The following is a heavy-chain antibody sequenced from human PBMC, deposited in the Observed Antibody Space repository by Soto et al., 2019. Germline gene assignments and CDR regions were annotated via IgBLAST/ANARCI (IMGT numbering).Heavy chain of an antibody. CDR3: ARDERCSSTSCYEDGMDV. V-gene: IGHV3-33*08. J-gene: IGHJ6*02. CDR1: GFTFSSYG. D-gene: IGHD2-2*01. Sequence: VQLVESGGGLVQPGGSLRLSCAASGFTFSSYGMHWVRQAPGKGLEWVAVIWYDGSNKYYADSVKGRFTISRDNSKNTLYLQMNSLRAEDTAVYYCARDERCSSTSCYEDGMDVWGQGTTVTVSS. CDR2: IWYDGSNK.